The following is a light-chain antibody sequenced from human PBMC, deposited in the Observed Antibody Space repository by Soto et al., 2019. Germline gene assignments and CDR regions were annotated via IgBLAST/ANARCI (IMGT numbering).Light chain of an antibody. J-gene: IGLJ2*01. CDR3: CSYAGSATVL. V-gene: IGLV2-23*02. CDR1: SSDVGSYDF. CDR2: EVS. Sequence: QSVLTQPASVSGSPGQSITISCTGTSSDVGSYDFVSWYQQHPGKTPKLMIYEVSVRPSGLSDRFSGAKSGNTASLTISGLQAEDEADYYCCSYAGSATVLFGGGTKVTVL.